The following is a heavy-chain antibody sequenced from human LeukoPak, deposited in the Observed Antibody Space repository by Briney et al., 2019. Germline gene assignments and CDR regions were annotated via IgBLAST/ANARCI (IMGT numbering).Heavy chain of an antibody. CDR2: INHSGST. Sequence: PSETLSLTCTVSGGSISSGDYYWSWIRQPPGKGLEWIGEINHSGSTNYNPSLKSRVTISVDTSKNQFSLKLNSVTAADTAVYYCATTEGYYDSTGYYTDYWGQGTLVTVSS. CDR3: ATTEGYYDSTGYYTDY. D-gene: IGHD3-22*01. J-gene: IGHJ4*02. V-gene: IGHV4-39*07. CDR1: GGSISSGDYY.